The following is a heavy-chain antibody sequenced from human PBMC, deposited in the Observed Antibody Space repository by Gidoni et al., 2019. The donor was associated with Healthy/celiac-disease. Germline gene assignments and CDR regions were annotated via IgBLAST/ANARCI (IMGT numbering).Heavy chain of an antibody. Sequence: EVQLLESGGGLVQPGGARRRSCAASGFTFSSYAMSWVRQAPGKGLEWVSAISGSGGSTYYADSVKGRFTISRDNSKNTLYLQMNSLRAEDTAVYYCAKDLSRGWYNNFDYWGQGTLVTVSS. CDR2: ISGSGGST. V-gene: IGHV3-23*01. J-gene: IGHJ4*02. D-gene: IGHD6-19*01. CDR1: GFTFSSYA. CDR3: AKDLSRGWYNNFDY.